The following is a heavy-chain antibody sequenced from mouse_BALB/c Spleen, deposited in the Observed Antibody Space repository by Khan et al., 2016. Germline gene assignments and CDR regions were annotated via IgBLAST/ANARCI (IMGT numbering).Heavy chain of an antibody. Sequence: QVRLQQSGAELARPGASVKLSCKASGYTFTSYWMPWVTQRPGQGLEWIGAIYPGDGDTRYTQKFKGQATLTADKSSSPAYMQLSSLASEDSAVYYCARRRYGNYVDYWGQGTTLTVSS. V-gene: IGHV1-87*01. CDR3: ARRRYGNYVDY. CDR1: GYTFTSYW. CDR2: IYPGDGDT. D-gene: IGHD2-10*02. J-gene: IGHJ2*01.